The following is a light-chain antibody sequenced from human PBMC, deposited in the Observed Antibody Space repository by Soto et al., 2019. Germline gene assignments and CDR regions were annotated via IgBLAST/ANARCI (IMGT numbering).Light chain of an antibody. V-gene: IGKV1-39*01. J-gene: IGKJ2*01. CDR1: QSISFY. Sequence: DIQMTQSPSSLSASVGDRVTITCRASQSISFYLNWDQQKPGKAPKLLIYAASSLQSGVPSRFSGSGSGTDFTLTISSLQPEDFATYSCQQSYSTPRTFGQGTKLEIK. CDR3: QQSYSTPRT. CDR2: AAS.